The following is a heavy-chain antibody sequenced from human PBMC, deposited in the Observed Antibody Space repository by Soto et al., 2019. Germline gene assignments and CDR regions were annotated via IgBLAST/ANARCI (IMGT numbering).Heavy chain of an antibody. CDR1: SGSVSSGSYY. CDR2: IYATGTT. D-gene: IGHD1-1*01. V-gene: IGHV4-61*02. CDR3: VRDGTKTLRDWFDP. J-gene: IGHJ5*02. Sequence: PSETLSLTCTVSSGSVSSGSYYWSWIRKSAGKGLEWIGRIYATGTTDYNPSLKSRVMMSVDTSKKQFSLKLRSVTAADTAVYYCVRDGTKTLRDWFDPWGQGISVTVSS.